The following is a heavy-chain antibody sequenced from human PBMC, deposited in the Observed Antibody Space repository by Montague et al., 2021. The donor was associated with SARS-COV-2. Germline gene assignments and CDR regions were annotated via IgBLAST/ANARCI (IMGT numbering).Heavy chain of an antibody. J-gene: IGHJ4*02. CDR3: ARSYGTTVVTRAFDY. CDR2: IDWEXDK. CDR1: GFSLSTSGMC. V-gene: IGHV2-70*01. Sequence: PALVKRTQTLTLTCTFSGFSLSTSGMCVSWIRQPPGEALEWLTLIDWEXDKYYSTSLKTRLTISKDTSKNPVVLTMTNMDPVDTATYYCARSYGTTVVTRAFDYWGQGTLVTVSS. D-gene: IGHD4-23*01.